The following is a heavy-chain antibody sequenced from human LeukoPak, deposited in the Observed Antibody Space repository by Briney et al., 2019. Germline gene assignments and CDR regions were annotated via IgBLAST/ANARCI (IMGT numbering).Heavy chain of an antibody. V-gene: IGHV3-7*05. CDR2: IKQDGGEK. CDR1: GFTFSSYW. Sequence: GGALRLSCAASGFTFSSYWMSWVRQAPGKGLEWVADIKQDGGEKYYVDSVKGRFTISRDNAKNSLYLQMNSLRAEDTAVYYCARDHIVGATNFDDWGQGTLATVSS. CDR3: ARDHIVGATNFDD. D-gene: IGHD1-26*01. J-gene: IGHJ4*02.